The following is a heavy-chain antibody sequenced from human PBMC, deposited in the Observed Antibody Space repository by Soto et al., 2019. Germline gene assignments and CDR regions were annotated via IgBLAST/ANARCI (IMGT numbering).Heavy chain of an antibody. CDR2: IKQDGSET. J-gene: IGHJ6*03. Sequence: EVQLVESGGGLVQPGGSLRLSCAASGFTFSSYWMSWVRQAPGKGLEWVANIKQDGSETNYVDSVKGRFTISRDNAKNSLYLQMHSLRAEDTAVFCCARVVVVVPDYFYMDVWGKGTTVTVSS. D-gene: IGHD2-2*01. CDR3: ARVVVVVPDYFYMDV. V-gene: IGHV3-7*01. CDR1: GFTFSSYW.